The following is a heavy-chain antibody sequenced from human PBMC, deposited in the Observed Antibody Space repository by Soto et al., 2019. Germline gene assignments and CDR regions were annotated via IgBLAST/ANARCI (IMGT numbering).Heavy chain of an antibody. D-gene: IGHD3-9*01. CDR2: MYYRGST. CDR1: GESFSGYC. V-gene: IGHV4-34*01. Sequence: SGTLSLTCAVYGESFSGYCSGWFRQPPGKGLEWRGGMYYRGSTYYNPSLKSRVTISADTSKNQFSLKLSSVTAADPAVYYCARHVQLGVRYFDWSGYYYYYGMDVWGQGTTVTVSS. CDR3: ARHVQLGVRYFDWSGYYYYYGMDV. J-gene: IGHJ6*02.